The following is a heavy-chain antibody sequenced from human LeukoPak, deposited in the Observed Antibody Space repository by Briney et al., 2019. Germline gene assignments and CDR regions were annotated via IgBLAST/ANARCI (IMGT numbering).Heavy chain of an antibody. CDR2: IYISGDT. J-gene: IGHJ4*02. Sequence: PSETLSLTCTVSGASMTNYYWSWIRQPAGKGLEWIGRIYISGDTNYNATLSSRVAMSLDTSRNQFSLKLRSVTAADTAVYYCARSISSYSYFDFWGQGTLVTVSS. CDR1: GASMTNYY. D-gene: IGHD2-15*01. V-gene: IGHV4-4*07. CDR3: ARSISSYSYFDF.